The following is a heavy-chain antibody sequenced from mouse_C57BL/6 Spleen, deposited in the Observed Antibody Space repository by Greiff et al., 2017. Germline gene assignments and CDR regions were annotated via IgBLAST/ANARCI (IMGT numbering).Heavy chain of an antibody. Sequence: EVQLQESEGGLVQPGSSMKLSCTASGFTFSDYYMAWVRQVPEKGLEWVANINYDGSSTYYLDSLKSRFIISRDNAKNILYLQMSSLKSEDTATYYCARGRKDFDYWGQGTTLTVSS. CDR3: ARGRKDFDY. V-gene: IGHV5-16*01. CDR1: GFTFSDYY. D-gene: IGHD1-3*01. J-gene: IGHJ2*01. CDR2: INYDGSST.